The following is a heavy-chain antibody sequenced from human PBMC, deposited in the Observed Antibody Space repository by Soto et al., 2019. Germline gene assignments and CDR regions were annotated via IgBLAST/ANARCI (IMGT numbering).Heavy chain of an antibody. Sequence: GGSLRLSCAASGFTFSSYSMNWVRQAPGKGLEWVSSISSSSSYIYYADSVKGRFTISRDNAKNSLYLQMNSLRAEDTAVYYCARVPYDYIWGSYPKGSDYWGQGTLVTVSS. J-gene: IGHJ4*02. CDR3: ARVPYDYIWGSYPKGSDY. D-gene: IGHD3-16*02. CDR1: GFTFSSYS. V-gene: IGHV3-21*01. CDR2: ISSSSSYI.